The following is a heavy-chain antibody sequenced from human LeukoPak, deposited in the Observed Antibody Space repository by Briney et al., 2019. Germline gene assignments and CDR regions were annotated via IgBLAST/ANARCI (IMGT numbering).Heavy chain of an antibody. CDR1: GFTFSTYA. CDR3: AKDLAAGGYYYDMDV. J-gene: IGHJ6*02. CDR2: IRGSGGST. D-gene: IGHD3-16*01. V-gene: IGHV3-23*01. Sequence: GRSLRLSCAASGFTFSTYAMSWVRQAPGKGLEWVSGIRGSGGSTYYADSVKGRFTISRDNSKNTLYLQMTSLRAEDTAVYYCAKDLAAGGYYYDMDVWGQGTTVTVSS.